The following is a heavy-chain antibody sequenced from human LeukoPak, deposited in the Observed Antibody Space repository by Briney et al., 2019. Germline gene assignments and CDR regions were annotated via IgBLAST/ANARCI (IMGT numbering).Heavy chain of an antibody. CDR3: AKDMEDTAMDLVADFDS. J-gene: IGHJ4*02. V-gene: IGHV3-30*02. D-gene: IGHD5-18*01. Sequence: GGTLRLSCAASGFTFSSYAMHWVRQAPGKGLEWVAYIRYDGTKKNHADSVKGRFTISRDNSKKTLYLQMNSLRGEDTAVYYCAKDMEDTAMDLVADFDSWGQGTLVTVSS. CDR1: GFTFSSYA. CDR2: IRYDGTKK.